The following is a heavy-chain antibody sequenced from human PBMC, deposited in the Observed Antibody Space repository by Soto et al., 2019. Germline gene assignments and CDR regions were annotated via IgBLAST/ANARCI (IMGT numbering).Heavy chain of an antibody. D-gene: IGHD5-12*01. Sequence: ASVKVSCKVSGYTLTELSMHWVRQAPGKGLEWMGGFDPEDGETIYAQKFQGRVTMTEDTSTDTAYMELSSLRSEDTAVYYCATVSTDIVATTEYYFDYWGQGTLVTVSS. CDR3: ATVSTDIVATTEYYFDY. CDR1: GYTLTELS. V-gene: IGHV1-24*01. CDR2: FDPEDGET. J-gene: IGHJ4*02.